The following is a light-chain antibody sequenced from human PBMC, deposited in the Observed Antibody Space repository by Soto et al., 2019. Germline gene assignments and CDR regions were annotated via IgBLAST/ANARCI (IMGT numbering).Light chain of an antibody. J-gene: IGKJ1*01. CDR2: EAS. CDR1: ETVHGH. Sequence: IQMTQSPNTLSASVGDSVAVTCWASETVHGHLAWYQQKPGKAPKLLIYEASVLESGVPSRFSGSGFGTEFTLTINGLLPEDFGTYYCQQYNNWPSFGQGTKV. V-gene: IGKV1-5*03. CDR3: QQYNNWPS.